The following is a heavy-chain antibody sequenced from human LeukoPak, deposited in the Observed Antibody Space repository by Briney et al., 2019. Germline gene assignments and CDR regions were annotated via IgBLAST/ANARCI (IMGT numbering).Heavy chain of an antibody. CDR1: GGSISSYY. CDR3: ASIEERAVAAFDI. J-gene: IGHJ3*02. D-gene: IGHD6-19*01. Sequence: SETLSLTCTVSGGSISSYYWSWIRQPPGKGLEWIGYIYYSGSTNYNPSLKSRVTISVDTSKNQFSLKLSSVTAADTAVYYCASIEERAVAAFDIWGQGTMVTVSS. CDR2: IYYSGST. V-gene: IGHV4-59*08.